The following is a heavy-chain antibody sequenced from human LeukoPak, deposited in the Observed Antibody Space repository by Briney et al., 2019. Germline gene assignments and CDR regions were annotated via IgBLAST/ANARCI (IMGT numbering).Heavy chain of an antibody. J-gene: IGHJ5*02. CDR1: GGSISSGSYY. CDR3: ARDIQRLNWFDP. CDR2: IYYSGST. Sequence: PSQTLSLTCTVSGGSISSGSYYWSWIRQPAGKGLEWIGSIYYSGSTYYNPSLKSRVTISVDTSKNQFSLKLSSVTAADTAVYYCARDIQRLNWFDPWGQGTLVTVSS. V-gene: IGHV4-39*07. D-gene: IGHD1-1*01.